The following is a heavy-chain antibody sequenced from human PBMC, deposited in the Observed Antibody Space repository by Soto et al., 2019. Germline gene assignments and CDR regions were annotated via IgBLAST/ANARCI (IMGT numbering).Heavy chain of an antibody. CDR3: ARGDYMDV. V-gene: IGHV1-18*01. CDR2: ISTNKGDT. J-gene: IGHJ6*03. Sequence: QVQLVQSGPEVKKPGASVKVSCKASGYIFTTYGISWVRQAPAQGLEWVGWISTNKGDTNYPQKLQGRVTMTTDTSTSTAYMELRTLTSDDTAVYYCARGDYMDVWGKGATVTVSS. CDR1: GYIFTTYG.